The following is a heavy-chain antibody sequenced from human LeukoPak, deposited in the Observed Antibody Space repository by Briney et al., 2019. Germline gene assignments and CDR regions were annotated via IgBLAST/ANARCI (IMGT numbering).Heavy chain of an antibody. CDR2: INQGGSEK. V-gene: IGHV3-7*02. CDR1: GXTFSSYW. J-gene: IGHJ4*02. CDR3: ARKTDHQTGGDY. D-gene: IGHD1-1*01. Sequence: PGGSLRLSCAASGXTFSSYWMGWVRQAPGKGLEWVANINQGGSEKYYVDSVKGRFTISRDNAKNSLYLQMNSLRAEDTAVYYCARKTDHQTGGDYWGQGTLVTVSS.